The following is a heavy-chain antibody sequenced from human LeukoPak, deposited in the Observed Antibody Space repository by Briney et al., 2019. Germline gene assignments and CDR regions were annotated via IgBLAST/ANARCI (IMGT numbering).Heavy chain of an antibody. CDR3: VREPREGLLWFGPNYWFDP. CDR2: TYYTSKWSN. J-gene: IGHJ5*02. CDR1: GDSVSNNTAA. V-gene: IGHV6-1*01. D-gene: IGHD3-10*01. Sequence: SQTLSLTCAISGDSVSNNTAAWNWIRQSPSRGLEWLGRTYYTSKWSNEYGVSVKSRITINPDTSKNQFSLQLNSVTPEDTAVYYCVREPREGLLWFGPNYWFDPWGQGTLVTVSS.